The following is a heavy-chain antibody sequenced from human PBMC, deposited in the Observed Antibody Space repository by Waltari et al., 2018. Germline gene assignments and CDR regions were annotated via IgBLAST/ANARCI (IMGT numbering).Heavy chain of an antibody. J-gene: IGHJ4*02. CDR1: GFTVSSNY. CDR3: AKDAGPVAAEGDY. Sequence: EVQLVESGGSLVQPGGSLSLSCAAPGFTVSSNYMSWVRQAPGKGLEWVSLIYSDGRTYYADSVKGRFTISRDNYKNTVYLQMSRLRVEDTAVYYCAKDAGPVAAEGDYWGQGTLVTVSS. V-gene: IGHV3-66*01. CDR2: IYSDGRT. D-gene: IGHD6-19*01.